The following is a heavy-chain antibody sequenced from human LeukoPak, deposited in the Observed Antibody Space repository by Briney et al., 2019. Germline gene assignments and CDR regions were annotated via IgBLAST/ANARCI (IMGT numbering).Heavy chain of an antibody. CDR1: GFTFSSYA. Sequence: GRSPRLSCAASGFTFSSYAMHWVRQAPGKGLEWVAVISYDGSNKYYADSVKGRFTISRDNSKNTLYLQMNSLRAEDTAVYYCARSRGIAAAGNHYYYYGMDVWGQGTTVTVSS. J-gene: IGHJ6*02. D-gene: IGHD6-13*01. CDR2: ISYDGSNK. CDR3: ARSRGIAAAGNHYYYYGMDV. V-gene: IGHV3-30*04.